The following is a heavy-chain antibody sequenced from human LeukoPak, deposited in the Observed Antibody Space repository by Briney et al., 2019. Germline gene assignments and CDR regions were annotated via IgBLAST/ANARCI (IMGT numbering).Heavy chain of an antibody. CDR3: ARGTMVRGGLTNDY. D-gene: IGHD3-10*01. Sequence: SETLSLTCTVSGGSISSGGYYWSWIRQPPGKGLEWIGYIYHSGSTYYNPSLKSRVTISVDRSKNQFSLKLSSVTAADTAVYYCARGTMVRGGLTNDYWGQGTLVTVSS. CDR1: GGSISSGGYY. V-gene: IGHV4-30-2*01. CDR2: IYHSGST. J-gene: IGHJ4*02.